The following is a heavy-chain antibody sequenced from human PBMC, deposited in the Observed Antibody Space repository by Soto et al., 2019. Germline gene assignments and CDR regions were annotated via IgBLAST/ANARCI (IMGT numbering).Heavy chain of an antibody. V-gene: IGHV3-23*01. D-gene: IGHD4-17*01. Sequence: GGSLRLSCAASGFTFSSYAMSWVRQAPGRGLEWVSAISGSGGSTYYADSVKGRFTISRDNSKNTLYLQMNSLRAEDTAVYYCAKTLNGEVDNDAFDIWGQGTMVTVSS. CDR1: GFTFSSYA. CDR3: AKTLNGEVDNDAFDI. J-gene: IGHJ3*02. CDR2: ISGSGGST.